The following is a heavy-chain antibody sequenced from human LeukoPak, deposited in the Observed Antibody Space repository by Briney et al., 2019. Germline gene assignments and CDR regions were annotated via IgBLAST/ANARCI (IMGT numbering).Heavy chain of an antibody. CDR2: IYSDNT. Sequence: GGSLRLSCTVSGFTVSSNSMSWVRQAPGKGLEWVSFIYSDNTHYSDSVKGRFTISRDNSKNTLYLQMNSLRAEDTALYYCANVGATISFDSWGQGTLVTVSS. CDR1: GFTVSSNS. V-gene: IGHV3-66*03. CDR3: ANVGATISFDS. D-gene: IGHD1-26*01. J-gene: IGHJ4*02.